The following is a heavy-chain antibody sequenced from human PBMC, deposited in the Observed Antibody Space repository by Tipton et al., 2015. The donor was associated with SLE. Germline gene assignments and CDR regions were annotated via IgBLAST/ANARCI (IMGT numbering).Heavy chain of an antibody. CDR3: ARRIPHHYYFDL. J-gene: IGHJ2*01. V-gene: IGHV4-59*01. Sequence: LRLSCTVSGGSISSYYWSWIRQPPGKGLEWIGYIYYSGSTNYNPSLKSRVTISVDTSKNQFSLRLTSVTAADTAVYFCARRIPHHYYFDLWGRGTLVTVSS. CDR2: IYYSGST. CDR1: GGSISSYY. D-gene: IGHD1-26*01.